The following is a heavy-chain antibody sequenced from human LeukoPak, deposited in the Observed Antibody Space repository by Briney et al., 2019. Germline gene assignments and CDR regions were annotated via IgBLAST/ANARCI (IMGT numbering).Heavy chain of an antibody. D-gene: IGHD5/OR15-5a*01. CDR3: AKGGLRVTDY. V-gene: IGHV3-21*01. CDR2: MSSSSSYI. J-gene: IGHJ4*02. CDR1: GFTFSSYS. Sequence: GGSLRLSCAASGFTFSSYSMNWVRQAPGKGLEWVSSMSSSSSYIYYADSVKGRFTISRDNAKNSLYLQMNSLRAEDTAVYYCAKGGLRVTDYWGQGTLVTVSS.